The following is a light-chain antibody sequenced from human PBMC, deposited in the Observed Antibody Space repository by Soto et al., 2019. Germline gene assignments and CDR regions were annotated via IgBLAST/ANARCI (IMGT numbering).Light chain of an antibody. Sequence: EIVLPQSPGTLSLSPGERATLSCRASQSVNGRYVAWYQQNPGQAPRLLIYGTSIRATGIPDRFRGSGSGTDFTLTISRLQPEDFAVYFCQQYGDSPPTYTYGQGTKVEMK. CDR2: GTS. CDR1: QSVNGRY. J-gene: IGKJ2*01. V-gene: IGKV3-20*01. CDR3: QQYGDSPPTYT.